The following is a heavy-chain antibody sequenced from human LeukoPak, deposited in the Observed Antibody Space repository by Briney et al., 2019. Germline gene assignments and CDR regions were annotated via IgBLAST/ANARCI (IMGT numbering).Heavy chain of an antibody. V-gene: IGHV3-9*01. D-gene: IGHD4-17*01. Sequence: TGRSLRLSCAASGFTFEDYAMRWVRQAPGKGLEWVSGITWNSGDIGYADSVKGRFTISRDNSKNSLYLQMNSPRPEDTALYYCAKLTVPSSPDLSYWGHGTQVTVSS. CDR1: GFTFEDYA. CDR2: ITWNSGDI. J-gene: IGHJ4*01. CDR3: AKLTVPSSPDLSY.